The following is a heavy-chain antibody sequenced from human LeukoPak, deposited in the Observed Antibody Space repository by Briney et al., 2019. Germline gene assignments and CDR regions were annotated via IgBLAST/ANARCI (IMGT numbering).Heavy chain of an antibody. Sequence: SETLSLTCAVYGGSFSGYYWTWIRQPPGKGLEWIGEINHSGSTNYNPSLKSRVTISVDTSKTQFPLKLSSVTAADTAVYYCARESLSGTFLSHFDYWGQGILVTVSS. V-gene: IGHV4-34*01. CDR2: INHSGST. CDR1: GGSFSGYY. CDR3: ARESLSGTFLSHFDY. J-gene: IGHJ4*02. D-gene: IGHD1-26*01.